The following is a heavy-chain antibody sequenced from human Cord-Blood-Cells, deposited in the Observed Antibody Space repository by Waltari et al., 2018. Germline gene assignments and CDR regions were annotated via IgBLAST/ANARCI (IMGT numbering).Heavy chain of an antibody. CDR2: ISSSSSYI. D-gene: IGHD5-12*01. V-gene: IGHV3-21*01. CDR3: ARATIDYYYGMDV. CDR1: GFTFSSYS. J-gene: IGHJ6*02. Sequence: EVRLVESGGGLVKPGGSLRLSCAASGFTFSSYSMNWVRQAPGKGLEWVSSISSSSSYIYYADSVKGRFTISRDNAKNSLYLQMNSLRAEDTAVYYCARATIDYYYGMDVWGQGTTVTVSS.